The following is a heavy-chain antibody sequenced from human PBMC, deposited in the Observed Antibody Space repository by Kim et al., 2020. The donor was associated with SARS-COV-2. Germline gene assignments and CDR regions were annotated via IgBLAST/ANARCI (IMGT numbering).Heavy chain of an antibody. V-gene: IGHV3-30*04. CDR2: ISYDGSNK. J-gene: IGHJ4*01. Sequence: GGSLRLSCAASGFTFSSYAMHWVRQAPGKGLEWVAVISYDGSNKYYADSVKGRFTISRDNSKNTLYLQMNSLRAEDTAVYYCARDWVAVAEPSYYFDYWG. CDR3: ARDWVAVAEPSYYFDY. CDR1: GFTFSSYA. D-gene: IGHD6-19*01.